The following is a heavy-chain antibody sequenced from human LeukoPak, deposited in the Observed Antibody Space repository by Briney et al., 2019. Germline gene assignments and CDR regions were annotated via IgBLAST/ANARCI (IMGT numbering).Heavy chain of an antibody. V-gene: IGHV3-7*01. Sequence: GGSLRLSCAASGFTFSSYWMSWVRQAPGKGLEWVANIKQDGSEKYYVGSVKGRFTISRDNAKNSLYLQMNSLRAEDTAVYYCARVRGHQLLWGNWHYLDYWGQGTLVTVSS. CDR2: IKQDGSEK. D-gene: IGHD2-2*01. CDR1: GFTFSSYW. J-gene: IGHJ4*02. CDR3: ARVRGHQLLWGNWHYLDY.